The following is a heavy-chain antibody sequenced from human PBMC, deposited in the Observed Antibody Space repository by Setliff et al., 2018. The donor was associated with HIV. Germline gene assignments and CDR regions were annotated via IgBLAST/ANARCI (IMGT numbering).Heavy chain of an antibody. D-gene: IGHD6-19*01. CDR3: ARRHSSGWSYYYYYYGMDV. V-gene: IGHV1-8*02. Sequence: ASVKGSCKASGYTFTSYDINWVRQATGQGLEWMGWMNPNSGNTGYAQKFQGRVTMTRNTSISTAYMELSSLRSEDTAVYYCARRHSSGWSYYYYYYGMDVWGQGTTVTVSS. J-gene: IGHJ6*02. CDR1: GYTFTSYD. CDR2: MNPNSGNT.